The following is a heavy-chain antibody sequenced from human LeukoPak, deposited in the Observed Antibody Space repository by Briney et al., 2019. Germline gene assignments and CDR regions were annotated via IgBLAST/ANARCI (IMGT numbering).Heavy chain of an antibody. J-gene: IGHJ6*02. CDR3: ARGYYVSGSFRSPTYTLDV. CDR2: IYSGGGT. V-gene: IGHV3-53*01. D-gene: IGHD3-10*01. CDR1: GFTFSSYS. Sequence: PGGSLRLSCAASGFTFSSYSMNWVRQAPGKGLEWVSVIYSGGGTHYADSVKGRFTISRDYSRNTLFLHMNSLRAEDTAMYYCARGYYVSGSFRSPTYTLDVWGQGTTVTVSS.